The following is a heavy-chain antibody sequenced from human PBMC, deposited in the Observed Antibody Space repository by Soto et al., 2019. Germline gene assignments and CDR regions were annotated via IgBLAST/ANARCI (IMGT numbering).Heavy chain of an antibody. CDR3: AKSGRYCSSTSCQKERYYYYYMDV. CDR2: ISWNSGSI. CDR1: GFTFDDYA. J-gene: IGHJ6*03. Sequence: DVQLVESGGGLVQPGRSLRLSCAASGFTFDDYAMHWVRQAPGKGLEWVSGISWNSGSIGYADSVKGRFTISRDNAKNSLYLQMNSLRAEDTALYYCAKSGRYCSSTSCQKERYYYYYMDVWGKGTTVTVSS. D-gene: IGHD2-2*01. V-gene: IGHV3-9*01.